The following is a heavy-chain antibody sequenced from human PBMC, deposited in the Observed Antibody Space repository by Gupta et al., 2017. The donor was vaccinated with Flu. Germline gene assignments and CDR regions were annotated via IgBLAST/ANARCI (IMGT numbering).Heavy chain of an antibody. Sequence: EVQLLESGGGLVQPGGSLRLSCAVSGFPFSNFAMIWVRQAPGQGLEWVSAINSSGVGTYYADSVRGRFTISRDNSKNSLYLQMNFLRTEDTAVYYCAISGWYSAYHYFLDWGQGTLVTVSS. CDR1: GFPFSNFA. J-gene: IGHJ4*02. D-gene: IGHD5-12*01. CDR2: INSSGVGT. V-gene: IGHV3-23*01. CDR3: AISGWYSAYHYFLD.